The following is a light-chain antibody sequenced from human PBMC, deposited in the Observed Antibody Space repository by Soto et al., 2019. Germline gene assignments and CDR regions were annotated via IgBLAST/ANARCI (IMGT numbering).Light chain of an antibody. J-gene: IGKJ5*01. V-gene: IGKV3-20*01. CDR3: QQYSSSPRT. Sequence: EIVLTQSPATLSLSPGERATLSCRASQSVSSYLLWYQQKPGQAPRLLIYDASNRATGVPDRFSGSGSGTDFSLTISRLEPEDFAVYHCQQYSSSPRTFGQGTRLEIK. CDR2: DAS. CDR1: QSVSSY.